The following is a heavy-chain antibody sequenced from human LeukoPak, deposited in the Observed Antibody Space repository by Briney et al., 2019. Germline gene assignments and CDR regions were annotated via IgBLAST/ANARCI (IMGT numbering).Heavy chain of an antibody. D-gene: IGHD2-15*01. CDR1: GYSISSGYY. CDR2: IYHSGST. CDR3: AREVPALPLVAADGLGWFDP. J-gene: IGHJ5*02. V-gene: IGHV4-38-2*02. Sequence: SETLSLTCIVSGYSISSGYYWGWIRQPPGKGLEWIGSIYHSGSTNYNPSLKGRVTISVDTSKNQFSLKLSSVTAADTAVYYCAREVPALPLVAADGLGWFDPWGQGTLVTVSS.